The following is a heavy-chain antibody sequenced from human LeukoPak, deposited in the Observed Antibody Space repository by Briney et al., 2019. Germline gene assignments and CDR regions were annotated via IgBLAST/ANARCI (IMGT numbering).Heavy chain of an antibody. CDR2: VSGSGSST. D-gene: IGHD6-13*01. CDR1: GFTFSSYA. V-gene: IGHV3-23*01. CDR3: ARSGSSWYRFDY. J-gene: IGHJ4*02. Sequence: PGGSLRLSCEASGFTFSSYAMRWVRQAPGKGLEWVSVVSGSGSSTYSADSVKGRFTISRDNSKNTLFLQMNSLRAEDTAVYYCARSGSSWYRFDYWGQGTLVTVSS.